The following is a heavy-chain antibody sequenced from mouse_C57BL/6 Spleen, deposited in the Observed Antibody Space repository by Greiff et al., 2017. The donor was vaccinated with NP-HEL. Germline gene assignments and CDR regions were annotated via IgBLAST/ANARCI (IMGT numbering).Heavy chain of an antibody. Sequence: EVHLVESGPELVKPGASVKISCKASGYSFTGYYMNWVKQSPEKSLEWIGEINPSTGGTTYNQKFKAKATLTVDKSSSTAYMQLKSLTSEDSAVYYCARSGLYYGNSWFAYWGQGTLVTVSA. D-gene: IGHD2-1*01. V-gene: IGHV1-42*01. CDR3: ARSGLYYGNSWFAY. CDR1: GYSFTGYY. CDR2: INPSTGGT. J-gene: IGHJ3*01.